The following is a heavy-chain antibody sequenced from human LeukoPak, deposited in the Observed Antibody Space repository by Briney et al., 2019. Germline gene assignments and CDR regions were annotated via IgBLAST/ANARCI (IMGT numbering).Heavy chain of an antibody. CDR2: ISGSGGST. Sequence: PGASLRLSCAASGFTFSSYAMSWVRQAPGKGLEWVSAISGSGGSTYYADSVKGRFTISRDNSKNTLYLQMNSLRAEDTAVYYCAKGYYDSSGYYYTAEPYHYGMDVWGQGTTVTVSS. CDR1: GFTFSSYA. J-gene: IGHJ6*02. CDR3: AKGYYDSSGYYYTAEPYHYGMDV. D-gene: IGHD3-22*01. V-gene: IGHV3-23*01.